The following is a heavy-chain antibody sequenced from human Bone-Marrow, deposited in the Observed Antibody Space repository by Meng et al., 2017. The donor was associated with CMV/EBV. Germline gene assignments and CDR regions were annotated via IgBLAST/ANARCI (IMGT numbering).Heavy chain of an antibody. Sequence: SETLSLTCTVSGGSISSSSYYWGWIRRPPGKGLEWIGSIYYSGSTYYNPSLKSRVTISVDTSKNQFSLKLSSVTAADTAVYYCARRGVEVNFDYWGQGHLVTVSS. CDR2: IYYSGST. V-gene: IGHV4-39*01. CDR3: ARRGVEVNFDY. J-gene: IGHJ4*02. D-gene: IGHD5-24*01. CDR1: GGSISSSSYY.